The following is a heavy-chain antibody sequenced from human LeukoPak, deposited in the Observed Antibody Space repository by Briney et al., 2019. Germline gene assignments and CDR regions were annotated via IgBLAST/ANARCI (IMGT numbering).Heavy chain of an antibody. CDR1: GFTFSGAW. J-gene: IGHJ4*02. CDR2: IKPRPDDGTT. V-gene: IGHV3-15*01. D-gene: IGHD3-16*01. Sequence: GGSLRLSCAASGFTFSGAWMTWVRQAPGKGLEWVGRIKPRPDDGTTVYAAFVKGRFTISRDDLENILYLQMNSLETEDTAIYYCTTGTTTHAGGNWGQGTLVTVSS. CDR3: TTGTTTHAGGN.